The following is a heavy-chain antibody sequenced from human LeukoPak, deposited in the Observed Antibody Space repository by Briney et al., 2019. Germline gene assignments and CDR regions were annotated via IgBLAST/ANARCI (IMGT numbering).Heavy chain of an antibody. CDR3: AREMEAVAGWFDP. D-gene: IGHD6-19*01. Sequence: PGGSLRLSCAASEFTFSDYYMSWIRQAPGKGLEWVSYISYSGDTIYYADSVKGRFTVSRDNAKNSLYLQMNSLRAEDTAVYYCAREMEAVAGWFDPWGQGTLVTVSS. J-gene: IGHJ5*02. CDR2: ISYSGDTI. V-gene: IGHV3-11*01. CDR1: EFTFSDYY.